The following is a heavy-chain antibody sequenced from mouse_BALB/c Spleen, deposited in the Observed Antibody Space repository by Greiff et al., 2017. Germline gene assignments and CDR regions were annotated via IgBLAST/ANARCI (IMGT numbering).Heavy chain of an antibody. CDR2: ISTYYGDA. J-gene: IGHJ4*01. CDR3: ARGGYDDYAMDY. D-gene: IGHD2-2*01. V-gene: IGHV1S137*01. Sequence: VQLQQSGAELVRPGVSVKISCKGSGYTFTDYAMHWVKQSHAKSLEWIGVISTYYGDASYNQKFKGKATMTVDKSSSTAYMELARLTSEDSAIYYCARGGYDDYAMDYWGQGTSVTVSA. CDR1: GYTFTDYA.